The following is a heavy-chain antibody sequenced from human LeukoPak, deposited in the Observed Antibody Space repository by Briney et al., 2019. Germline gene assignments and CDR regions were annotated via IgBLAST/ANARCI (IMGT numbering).Heavy chain of an antibody. CDR3: AKDLLWFGELFRDEGGFDY. CDR1: GFTFSSYA. CDR2: ISGSGGST. V-gene: IGHV3-23*01. D-gene: IGHD3-10*01. J-gene: IGHJ4*02. Sequence: GGSLRLSCAASGFTFSSYAMSWVRQAPGKGVEWVSAISGSGGSTYYADSVKGRFTISRDNSKNTLYLQMNSLRAEDTAVYYCAKDLLWFGELFRDEGGFDYWGQGTLVTVSS.